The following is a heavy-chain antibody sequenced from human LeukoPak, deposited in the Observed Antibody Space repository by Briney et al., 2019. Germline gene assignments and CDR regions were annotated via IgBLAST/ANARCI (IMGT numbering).Heavy chain of an antibody. J-gene: IGHJ4*02. Sequence: GGSLRLSCAASGFAVSSNHMNWVRQAPGKGLEWVSAISGSGGSTYYTDSVKGRFTISRDNSKNTLYLQMNSLRAEDTAVYYCTIDSSGWYSGYWGQGTLVTVSS. CDR1: GFAVSSNH. D-gene: IGHD6-19*01. CDR3: TIDSSGWYSGY. V-gene: IGHV3-23*01. CDR2: ISGSGGST.